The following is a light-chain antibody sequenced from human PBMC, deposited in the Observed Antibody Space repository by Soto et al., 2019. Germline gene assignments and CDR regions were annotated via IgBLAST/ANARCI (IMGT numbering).Light chain of an antibody. CDR3: QQYNKWPPAT. V-gene: IGKV3D-15*01. J-gene: IGKJ5*01. CDR1: QSVSNN. Sequence: EIVMTQSPATLSVSPGETATLSCRASQSVSNNVAWYQQKPGQAPRLLIYDASNRATGIPARFSGSGSGTDFTLTINGLQSEDFAVYYCQQYNKWPPATFGQGTRLEIK. CDR2: DAS.